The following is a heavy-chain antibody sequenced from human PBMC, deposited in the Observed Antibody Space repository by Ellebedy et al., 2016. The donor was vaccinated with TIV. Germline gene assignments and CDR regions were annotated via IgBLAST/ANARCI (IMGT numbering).Heavy chain of an antibody. CDR2: IDGSSNYI. CDR1: GFTFSGYT. Sequence: GGSLRLXXAASGFTFSGYTMNWVRQAPGNGLEWVSSIDGSSNYINYADSVKGRFTISRDNAKNSLYLQMNTLRAEDTAVYYCTRARREYASGWDPFDYWGQGTLVTVSS. J-gene: IGHJ4*02. V-gene: IGHV3-21*01. D-gene: IGHD6-19*01. CDR3: TRARREYASGWDPFDY.